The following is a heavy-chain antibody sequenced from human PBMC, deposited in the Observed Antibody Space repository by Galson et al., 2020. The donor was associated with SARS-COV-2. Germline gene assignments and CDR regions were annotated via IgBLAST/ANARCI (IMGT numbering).Heavy chain of an antibody. J-gene: IGHJ4*02. Sequence: GGSLRLSCAASGFTFSNFAMHWVRQAPGKGPEWVAVISEDGTNTYYRDSVKGRFSISRDNSKNTLYLQMNSLRVEDTAVYHCAKSLWFGEILSPFDYWGQGAQATVSS. D-gene: IGHD3-10*01. CDR3: AKSLWFGEILSPFDY. V-gene: IGHV3-30*18. CDR2: ISEDGTNT. CDR1: GFTFSNFA.